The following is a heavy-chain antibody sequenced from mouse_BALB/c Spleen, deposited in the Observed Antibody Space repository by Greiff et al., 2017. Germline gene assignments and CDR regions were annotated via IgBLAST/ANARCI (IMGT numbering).Heavy chain of an antibody. V-gene: IGHV1-37*01. D-gene: IGHD1-2*01. Sequence: EVQVVESGPELVKPGASVKISCKASGYAFTGYFMYWVKQSHGKSLEWIGRINPYNGDTFYNQKFKGKATLTVDKSSSTAHMELLSLTSEDSAVYYCGTFDGYYAMDYWGQGTSVTVSS. CDR3: GTFDGYYAMDY. J-gene: IGHJ4*01. CDR1: GYAFTGYF. CDR2: INPYNGDT.